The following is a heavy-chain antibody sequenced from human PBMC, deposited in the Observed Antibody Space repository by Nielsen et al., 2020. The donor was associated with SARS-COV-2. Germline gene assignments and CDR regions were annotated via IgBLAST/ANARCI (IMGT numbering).Heavy chain of an antibody. V-gene: IGHV3-23*01. CDR1: GFTFSSYA. Sequence: GESLKISCAASGFTFSSYAMSWVRQAPGKGLEWVSAISGSGGSTYYADSVKGRFTISRDNSKNTLYLQMNSLRAEDTAVYYCTTVVMITFGGVIVIADDYWGQGTLVTVSS. J-gene: IGHJ4*02. CDR3: TTVVMITFGGVIVIADDY. D-gene: IGHD3-16*02. CDR2: ISGSGGST.